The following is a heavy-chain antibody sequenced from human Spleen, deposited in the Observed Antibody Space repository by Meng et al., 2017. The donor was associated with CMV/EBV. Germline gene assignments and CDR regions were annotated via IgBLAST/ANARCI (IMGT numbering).Heavy chain of an antibody. D-gene: IGHD6-19*01. CDR2: IYYSGST. J-gene: IGHJ4*02. Sequence: CPFSGGSVRSGLSSWSWIRPPPGKGLAWIGYIYYSGSTNYNPSLKSRVTISVDTSKNQFSLKLSSVTAADTAVYYCARYSGWYGVDYWGQGTLVTVSS. V-gene: IGHV4-61*01. CDR1: GGSVRSGLSS. CDR3: ARYSGWYGVDY.